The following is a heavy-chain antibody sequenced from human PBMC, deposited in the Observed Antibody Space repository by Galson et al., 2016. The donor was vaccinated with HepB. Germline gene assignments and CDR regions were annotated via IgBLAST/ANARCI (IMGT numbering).Heavy chain of an antibody. Sequence: TLSLTCTVSGGSVSSRSNYWGWIRQPAGRGLEWIGRIFSSGRTNYNPSLKSRVTMSLDTSKNQLSLQLSSVTAADTAVYYCARANRHSHHVSFGRDYFGMDVWGQGTTVTVSS. CDR1: GGSVSSRSNY. CDR3: ARANRHSHHVSFGRDYFGMDV. D-gene: IGHD1-14*01. J-gene: IGHJ6*02. V-gene: IGHV4-61*02. CDR2: IFSSGRT.